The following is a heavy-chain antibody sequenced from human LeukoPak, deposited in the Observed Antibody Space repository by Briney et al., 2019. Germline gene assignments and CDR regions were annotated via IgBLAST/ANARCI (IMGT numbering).Heavy chain of an antibody. CDR3: ASSFSSSSTFDY. Sequence: GESLKISCKGSGYSFTSYWSGWVRQVPGKGLEWMGSIYPGDSDIRYSPSFQGQVTISADKSINTAYLQWSSLKASDTAMYYCASSFSSSSTFDYWGQGTLVTVSS. CDR1: GYSFTSYW. V-gene: IGHV5-51*01. CDR2: IYPGDSDI. D-gene: IGHD6-6*01. J-gene: IGHJ4*02.